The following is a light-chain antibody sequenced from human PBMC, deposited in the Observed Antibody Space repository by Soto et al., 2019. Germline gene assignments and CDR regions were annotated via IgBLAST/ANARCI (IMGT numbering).Light chain of an antibody. CDR2: DVS. CDR1: SSDVGNYNY. V-gene: IGLV2-14*01. Sequence: QSVLTQPASVSGSRGQSITISCTGTSSDVGNYNYVSWYQQHPGKAPKLMIYDVSNRPSGVSNRFSGSKSGITASLTISGLQAEDEADYYCSSYTSSSTYVFGTGTKLTVL. CDR3: SSYTSSSTYV. J-gene: IGLJ1*01.